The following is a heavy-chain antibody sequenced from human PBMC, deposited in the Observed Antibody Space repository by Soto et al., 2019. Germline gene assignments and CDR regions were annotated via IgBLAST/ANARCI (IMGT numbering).Heavy chain of an antibody. D-gene: IGHD6-6*01. CDR2: IYFSGIT. Sequence: SETLSLTCTVSGGSISSGDYYWSWIRQPPGKGLEWIGDIYFSGITNYNPSLKSRVTISVDTSKNQFSLNLSSVTAADTAVYYCARGDRPTRPFDYWGQGTLVTVSS. CDR3: ARGDRPTRPFDY. V-gene: IGHV4-61*08. J-gene: IGHJ4*02. CDR1: GGSISSGDYY.